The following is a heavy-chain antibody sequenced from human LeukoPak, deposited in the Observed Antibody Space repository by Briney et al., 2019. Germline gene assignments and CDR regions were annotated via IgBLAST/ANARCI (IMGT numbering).Heavy chain of an antibody. CDR2: ISSSGSTI. J-gene: IGHJ4*02. CDR1: GFTFSSYE. D-gene: IGHD7-27*01. Sequence: PGGSLRLSCAASGFTFSSYEMNWVRQAPGKGLEWVSYISSSGSTIYYADSVKGRFTISRDNAKNSLYLQMNSLRAEDTAVYYCARGRRWGLTFDYWGQGTLVTVSS. V-gene: IGHV3-48*03. CDR3: ARGRRWGLTFDY.